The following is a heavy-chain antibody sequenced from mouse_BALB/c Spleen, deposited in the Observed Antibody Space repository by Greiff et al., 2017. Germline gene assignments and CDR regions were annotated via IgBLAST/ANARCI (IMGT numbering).Heavy chain of an antibody. J-gene: IGHJ1*01. Sequence: EVQRVESGGGLVKPGGSLKLSCAASGFAFSSYDMSWVRQTPEKRLEWVAYISSGGGSTYYPDTVKGRFTISRDNAKNTLYLQMSSLKSEDTAMYYCARQGMITTGYWYFDVWGAGTTVTVSS. V-gene: IGHV5-12-1*01. CDR1: GFAFSSYD. CDR3: ARQGMITTGYWYFDV. D-gene: IGHD2-4*01. CDR2: ISSGGGST.